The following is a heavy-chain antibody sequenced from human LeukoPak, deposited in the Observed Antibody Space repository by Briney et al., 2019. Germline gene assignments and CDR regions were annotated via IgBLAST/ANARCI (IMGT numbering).Heavy chain of an antibody. D-gene: IGHD3-3*01. CDR3: ARDMANPYDFWSGPPI. CDR1: GFTFSSYA. Sequence: GGSLRLSCAASGFTFSSYAMSWVRQAPGKGLEWVSAISGSGGSTYYADSVKGRFTISRDNAKNSLYLQMNSLRAEDTAVYYCARDMANPYDFWSGPPIWGQGTIITVSS. J-gene: IGHJ3*02. V-gene: IGHV3-23*01. CDR2: ISGSGGST.